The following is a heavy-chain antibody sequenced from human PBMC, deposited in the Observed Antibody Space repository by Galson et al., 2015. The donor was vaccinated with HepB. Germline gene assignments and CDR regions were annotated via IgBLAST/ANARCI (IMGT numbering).Heavy chain of an antibody. Sequence: SLRLSCAASGFTFRGHSMHWVRQAPGQGLEWVAVIWYDGSNKDYADSVRGRFTISRDNSKNTVYLQMNSLRAEDTAVYYCARESEVSGWYFFDYWGQGTLVTVSS. J-gene: IGHJ4*02. CDR3: ARESEVSGWYFFDY. CDR1: GFTFRGHS. D-gene: IGHD6-19*01. V-gene: IGHV3-33*08. CDR2: IWYDGSNK.